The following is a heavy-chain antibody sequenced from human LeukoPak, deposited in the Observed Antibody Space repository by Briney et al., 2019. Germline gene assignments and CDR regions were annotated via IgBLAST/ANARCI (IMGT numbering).Heavy chain of an antibody. V-gene: IGHV1-2*02. J-gene: IGHJ4*02. D-gene: IGHD1-1*01. CDR3: TRAKRVIFDY. Sequence: GASVKVSCKASGNTFTSYYMHWVRQAPGQGLGWMGWINPNSGATLYAQKFQGRVTMTRDTSINTAYMELSSLRSDDTAVYYCTRAKRVIFDYWGQGTLVTVSS. CDR1: GNTFTSYY. CDR2: INPNSGAT.